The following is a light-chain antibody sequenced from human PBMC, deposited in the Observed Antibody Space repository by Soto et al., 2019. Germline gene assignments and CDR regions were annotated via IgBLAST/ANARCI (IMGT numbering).Light chain of an antibody. CDR2: DVF. Sequence: DIQMTQSPSSLSASVGDRVTITCRASQSITYWLAWYQQKPGRAPKLLIYDVFNLQSGVPSRFSGSGSGTEFTLTISSLQPEDFATYYCQQANSFPLTFGGGTKVEIK. CDR3: QQANSFPLT. J-gene: IGKJ4*01. V-gene: IGKV1-12*01. CDR1: QSITYW.